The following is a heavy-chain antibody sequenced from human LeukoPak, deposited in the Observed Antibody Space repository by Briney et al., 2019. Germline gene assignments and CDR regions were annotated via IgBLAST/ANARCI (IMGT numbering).Heavy chain of an antibody. D-gene: IGHD3-9*01. Sequence: ASVKVSCKASGYTFTSYGISWVRQAPGQGLEWMGWISAYNGNTNYAQKLQGRVTMTTDTSTSTAYMELRSLRSDDTAVYYCAREGRYFDWFQYYFDYWGQGTLVTVSS. CDR3: AREGRYFDWFQYYFDY. J-gene: IGHJ4*02. CDR2: ISAYNGNT. V-gene: IGHV1-18*01. CDR1: GYTFTSYG.